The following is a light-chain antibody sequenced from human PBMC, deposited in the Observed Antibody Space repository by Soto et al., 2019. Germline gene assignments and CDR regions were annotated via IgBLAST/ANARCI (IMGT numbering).Light chain of an antibody. CDR2: LNSDGSH. J-gene: IGLJ2*01. V-gene: IGLV4-69*01. CDR1: RGHSSYA. Sequence: QSVLTQSPSASASLGASVKLTCTLSRGHSSYAIAWHQQQPEKGPRYLMKLNSDGSHSKGDGIPDRFSGSSSGAERYLTISNLQSEDEADYYCQTWGTGEVFGGGTKVTVL. CDR3: QTWGTGEV.